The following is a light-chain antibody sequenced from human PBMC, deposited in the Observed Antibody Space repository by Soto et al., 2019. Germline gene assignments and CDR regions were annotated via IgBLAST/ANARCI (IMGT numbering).Light chain of an antibody. V-gene: IGLV2-14*01. Sequence: QSALTQPASVSGSPGQSITISCTGTSSDVGGYNYVSWYQQHPGKAPKLTIYDVSNRPSGVSNRFSGYKSVNTASLTISGLQAEDEADYYCSSYTSSSTVLFGGGTKLTVL. CDR2: DVS. CDR1: SSDVGGYNY. J-gene: IGLJ2*01. CDR3: SSYTSSSTVL.